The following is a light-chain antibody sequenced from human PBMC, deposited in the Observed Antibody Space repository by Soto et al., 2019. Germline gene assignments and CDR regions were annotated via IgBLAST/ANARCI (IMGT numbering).Light chain of an antibody. Sequence: EIVLTQSPGTLSLSPVERATLSCIASQSVSSSYLAWYQQKPGQAPRLIIHGASSRATGVPDRITGSGSGTDFTLSISRLEPEDFAVYYCQQYGGSTRTFGQGTKVDI. J-gene: IGKJ1*01. CDR3: QQYGGSTRT. CDR1: QSVSSSY. CDR2: GAS. V-gene: IGKV3-20*01.